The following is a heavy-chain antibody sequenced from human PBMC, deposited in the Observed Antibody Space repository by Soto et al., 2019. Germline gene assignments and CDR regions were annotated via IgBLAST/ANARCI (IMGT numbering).Heavy chain of an antibody. V-gene: IGHV3-23*01. CDR2: IDGSGGST. D-gene: IGHD3-10*01. Sequence: QLLQSGGGLVHPGGSLTLSCAASGFTFVTTDMSWVRQAPGEGLEWVSTIDGSGGSTYYADSVKGRFTISRDNSRNTVYLQMNSLRGDDTALYYCVKTSGWFKTWGQGALVTVSS. CDR3: VKTSGWFKT. J-gene: IGHJ5*02. CDR1: GFTFVTTD.